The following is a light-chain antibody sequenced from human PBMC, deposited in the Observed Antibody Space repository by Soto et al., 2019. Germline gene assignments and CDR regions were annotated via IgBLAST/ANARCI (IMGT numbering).Light chain of an antibody. CDR3: CSFAGSYTLYV. Sequence: QSVLTQPRSVSGSPGQSVTISCTGTSSDVGGYSYVSWFQQHPGKAPKLMIYDVSKRASGVPDRFSGSKSGNTASLTISGLQPEDVADYYCCSFAGSYTLYVFGTGTKLTVL. CDR1: SSDVGGYSY. V-gene: IGLV2-11*01. CDR2: DVS. J-gene: IGLJ1*01.